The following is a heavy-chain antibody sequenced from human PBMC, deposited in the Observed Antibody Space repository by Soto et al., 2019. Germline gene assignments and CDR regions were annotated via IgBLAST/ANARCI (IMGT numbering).Heavy chain of an antibody. Sequence: SSETLSLTCTVSGGSISSSSYYWGWIRQPPGKGLEWIGKINYSGSTNYNPSLKSRVTISVDTSKNQFSLKLSSVTAADTAVYYCARPIAAAGRPLIHWGQGALVTVSS. CDR2: INYSGST. D-gene: IGHD6-13*01. CDR3: ARPIAAAGRPLIH. V-gene: IGHV4-39*07. CDR1: GGSISSSSYY. J-gene: IGHJ4*02.